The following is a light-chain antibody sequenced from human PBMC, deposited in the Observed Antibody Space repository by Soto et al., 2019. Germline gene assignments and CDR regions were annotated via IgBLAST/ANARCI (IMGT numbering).Light chain of an antibody. V-gene: IGLV1-44*01. CDR1: SSNIGRNI. J-gene: IGLJ2*01. Sequence: QSVLTQATSASGTPGQGVTISCSGSSSNIGRNIVNWYQQVPGTAPKLLIYTDNQRPSGVPDRSSGSKSGTSASLAISGLQSEDEADYYCAAWDDSLNGVIFGGGTKLTVL. CDR2: TDN. CDR3: AAWDDSLNGVI.